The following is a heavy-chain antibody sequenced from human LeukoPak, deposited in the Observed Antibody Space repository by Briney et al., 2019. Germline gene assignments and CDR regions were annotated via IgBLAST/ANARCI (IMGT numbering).Heavy chain of an antibody. J-gene: IGHJ4*02. CDR2: ISAYNGNT. D-gene: IGHD6-6*01. Sequence: GASVKVSCKASGYTFTSYGISWVRQAPGQGLEWMGWISAYNGNTNYAQKLQGRVTMTTDTSTSTAYMELRSLRSDDTAVYYCARVKGGLYSSSPLVFDYWGQGTLVTVSS. V-gene: IGHV1-18*01. CDR3: ARVKGGLYSSSPLVFDY. CDR1: GYTFTSYG.